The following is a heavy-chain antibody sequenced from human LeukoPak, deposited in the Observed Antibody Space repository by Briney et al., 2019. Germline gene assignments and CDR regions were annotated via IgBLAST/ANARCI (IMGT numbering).Heavy chain of an antibody. D-gene: IGHD2-15*01. J-gene: IGHJ3*02. V-gene: IGHV4-34*01. Sequence: PSETLSLTCAVYGGSFSGYFWNWIRQPPGKGLEWIGESNHSGTPNFNSSFKSRVTISVDTSKNQFSLKLNSVTAADTAVYYCARAGYCSGGSCYSDVFDMWGQGTMVTVSS. CDR2: SNHSGTP. CDR3: ARAGYCSGGSCYSDVFDM. CDR1: GGSFSGYF.